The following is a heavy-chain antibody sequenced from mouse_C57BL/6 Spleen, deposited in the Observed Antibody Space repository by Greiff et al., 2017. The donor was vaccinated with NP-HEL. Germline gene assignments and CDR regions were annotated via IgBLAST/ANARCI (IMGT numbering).Heavy chain of an antibody. J-gene: IGHJ2*01. Sequence: EVRLVESGGGLVKPGGSLKLSCAASGFTFSDYGMLWVRQAPEKGLEWVAYISSGSSTIYYADTVKGRFTISRDNAKNTLFLQMTSLRSEDTAMYYCARDGLRRYYFDYWGQGTTLTVSS. V-gene: IGHV5-17*01. CDR3: ARDGLRRYYFDY. CDR1: GFTFSDYG. D-gene: IGHD2-4*01. CDR2: ISSGSSTI.